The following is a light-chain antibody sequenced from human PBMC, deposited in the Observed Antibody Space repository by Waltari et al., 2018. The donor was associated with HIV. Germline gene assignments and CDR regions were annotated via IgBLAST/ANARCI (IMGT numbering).Light chain of an antibody. CDR3: QSSDSTLSGSV. Sequence: QSVLTQPPSVSGAPGQRVTLSCTGNSSNIGTHDVHWYQQAPGTAPQLLIYNPNNRPSGGPERFSGSKSGTSASLAITGLQAEDEADYYCQSSDSTLSGSVFGGGTKLTVL. J-gene: IGLJ2*01. CDR2: NPN. V-gene: IGLV1-40*01. CDR1: SSNIGTHD.